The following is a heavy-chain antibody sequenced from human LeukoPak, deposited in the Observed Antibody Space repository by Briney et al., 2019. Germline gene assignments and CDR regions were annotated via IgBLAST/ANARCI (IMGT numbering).Heavy chain of an antibody. CDR1: GGSISSYY. CDR2: IYTSGST. CDR3: AGEYYYDSSGYYSGWYFDL. D-gene: IGHD3-22*01. J-gene: IGHJ2*01. Sequence: KPSETLSLTCTVSGGSISSYYWSWIRQPAGKGLEWIGRIYTSGSTNYNPSLKRRVTMSVDTTKNQFSLKLSSVTAADTAVYYCAGEYYYDSSGYYSGWYFDLWGRGTLVTVSS. V-gene: IGHV4-4*07.